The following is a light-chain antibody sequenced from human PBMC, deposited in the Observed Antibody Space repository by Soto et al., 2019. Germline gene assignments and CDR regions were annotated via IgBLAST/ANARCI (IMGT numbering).Light chain of an antibody. V-gene: IGLV2-14*01. CDR1: NSDVGGFNF. CDR2: EVT. CDR3: SSYTSSSTLYV. Sequence: QSVLTQPASVSGSPGQSITISCTRTNSDVGGFNFVSWYQQHPGKAPKVMIYEVTKRPSGVSDRFSGSKSGNTASLTISGLQAEDEADYYCSSYTSSSTLYVFGTGTRSPS. J-gene: IGLJ1*01.